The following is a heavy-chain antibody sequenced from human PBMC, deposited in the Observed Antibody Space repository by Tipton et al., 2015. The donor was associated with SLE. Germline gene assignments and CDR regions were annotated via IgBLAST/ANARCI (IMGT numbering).Heavy chain of an antibody. CDR1: GGSISSYY. Sequence: GLVKPSETLSLTCTVSGGSISSYYWSWIRQPPGKGLEWIGYIYYSGSTYYNPSLKSRIIMSVDTAKNQFSLELSSVTAADTAVYYCARDTGDPSFDFWGQGTLVTVSS. J-gene: IGHJ4*02. D-gene: IGHD7-27*01. CDR2: IYYSGST. V-gene: IGHV4-59*12. CDR3: ARDTGDPSFDF.